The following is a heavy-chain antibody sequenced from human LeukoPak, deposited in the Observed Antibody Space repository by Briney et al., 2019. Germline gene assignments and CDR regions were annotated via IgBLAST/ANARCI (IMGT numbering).Heavy chain of an antibody. D-gene: IGHD3-3*01. J-gene: IGHJ3*02. CDR3: ARVGVLRFLEWLSLRGAFDI. V-gene: IGHV4-61*01. Sequence: SETLSLTCDVSGVSINTCCYYWSWIRQPPGKGLEWIGYKYYSGSTRYNSSLRSRLTLSLDTSKNQISLRLTSVTAADTAVYYCARVGVLRFLEWLSLRGAFDIWGQGTMVTVSS. CDR2: KYYSGST. CDR1: GVSINTCCYY.